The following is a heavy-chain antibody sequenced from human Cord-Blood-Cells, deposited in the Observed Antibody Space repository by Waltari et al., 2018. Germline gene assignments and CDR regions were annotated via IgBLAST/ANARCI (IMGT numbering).Heavy chain of an antibody. CDR2: SIPIVGTA. V-gene: IGHV1-69*06. Sequence: QVQLVQSGAEVKKPGSSVKVSCKASGGTFSSYAISWVRQAPGQGLEWMGGSIPIVGTANYAQKFQGRVTITADKSTSTAYMELSSLRSEDTAVYYCARFRDSGSYFDYWGQGTLVTVSS. CDR1: GGTFSSYA. J-gene: IGHJ4*02. CDR3: ARFRDSGSYFDY. D-gene: IGHD1-26*01.